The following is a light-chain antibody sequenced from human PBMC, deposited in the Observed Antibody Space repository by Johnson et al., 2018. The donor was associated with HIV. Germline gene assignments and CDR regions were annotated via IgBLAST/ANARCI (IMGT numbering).Light chain of an antibody. CDR1: SSNIGNNY. V-gene: IGLV1-51*02. CDR2: ENN. Sequence: QSVLTQPPSVSAAPGQKVTISCSGSSSNIGNNYVSWYQQLPGTAPKLLIYENNKRPSGIPDRFSGSKSGTSASLGITGLQTGAEADYYCGTWDSSLSAYVVGTETKVTVL. J-gene: IGLJ1*01. CDR3: GTWDSSLSAYV.